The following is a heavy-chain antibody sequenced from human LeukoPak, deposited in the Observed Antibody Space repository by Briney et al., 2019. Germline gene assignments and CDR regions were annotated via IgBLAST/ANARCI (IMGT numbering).Heavy chain of an antibody. CDR1: GGSISSGDYY. D-gene: IGHD3-10*01. J-gene: IGHJ4*02. CDR3: ASAAYYYGSGSYVGG. V-gene: IGHV4-30-4*08. Sequence: KPSETLSLTCTVSGGSISSGDYYWSWIRQPPGKGLEWIGYIYYSGSTYYNPSLKSRVTRSVDTSKNQFSLKLSSVTAADTAVYYCASAAYYYGSGSYVGGWGQGTLVTVSS. CDR2: IYYSGST.